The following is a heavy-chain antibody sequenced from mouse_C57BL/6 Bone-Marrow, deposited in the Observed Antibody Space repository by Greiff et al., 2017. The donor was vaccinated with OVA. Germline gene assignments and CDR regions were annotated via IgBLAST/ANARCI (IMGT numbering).Heavy chain of an antibody. CDR1: GYTFTSYW. V-gene: IGHV1-53*01. J-gene: IGHJ2*01. Sequence: QVQLQQPGTELVKPGASVKLSCKASGYTFTSYWMHWVKQRPGQGLEWIGNINPSNGGTNYNEKFKSKATLTVDKSSSTAYMQLSSLTSEDSVVYYCARDRDYGSSYPYYFDYWGQGTTLTVSS. CDR2: INPSNGGT. D-gene: IGHD1-1*01. CDR3: ARDRDYGSSYPYYFDY.